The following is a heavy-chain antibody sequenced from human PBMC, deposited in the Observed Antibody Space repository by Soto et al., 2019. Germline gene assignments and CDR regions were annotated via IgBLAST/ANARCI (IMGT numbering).Heavy chain of an antibody. CDR2: IYNNGRT. Sequence: QVQLQESGPGRVKPSETLSLTCSVSGGSVYDFYWNWLRQTPGKGLEWIGNIYNNGRTNYNPSLKNRVTISIDTSKNQFSLHLSSVTTADTAMYFCARGHGIYVRFDSWGQGTLVSVSS. D-gene: IGHD3-10*02. J-gene: IGHJ4*02. V-gene: IGHV4-59*02. CDR1: GGSVYDFY. CDR3: ARGHGIYVRFDS.